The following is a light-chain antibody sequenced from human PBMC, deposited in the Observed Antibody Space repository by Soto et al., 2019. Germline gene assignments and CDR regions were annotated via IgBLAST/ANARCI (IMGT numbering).Light chain of an antibody. V-gene: IGKV1-5*03. CDR2: KAS. J-gene: IGKJ1*01. CDR1: QTISSW. Sequence: IHMTQSPSTLSGSVGGRVTITCLASQTISSWLAWYQQKPGKAPKLLIYKASTLKSGVPSRFSGSGSGTEFTLTISSLQPDDFATYYCQHYNSYSEAFGQGTKVDIK. CDR3: QHYNSYSEA.